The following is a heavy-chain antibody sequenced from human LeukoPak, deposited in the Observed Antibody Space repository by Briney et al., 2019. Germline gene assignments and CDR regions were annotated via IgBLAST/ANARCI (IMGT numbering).Heavy chain of an antibody. CDR3: AKQTSYYYYYMDV. Sequence: PGRSLRLSCAASGFTFSSYGMHWVRQAPGKGLEWVAVIWYDGSNKYYADSVKGRFTISRDNPKNTLYLQMNSLRAEDTAVYYCAKQTSYYYYYMDVWGKGTTVTVSS. V-gene: IGHV3-33*06. J-gene: IGHJ6*03. CDR2: IWYDGSNK. CDR1: GFTFSSYG.